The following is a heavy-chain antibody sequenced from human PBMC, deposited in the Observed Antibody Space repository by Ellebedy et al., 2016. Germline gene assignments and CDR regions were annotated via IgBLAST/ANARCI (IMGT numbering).Heavy chain of an antibody. J-gene: IGHJ3*02. D-gene: IGHD2-15*01. Sequence: SETLSLXXTVSGGAINSGAHYWTWIRHHPGTGLEWIGHIHNSGTTYYNPSLKSRTTMSIEPSRNRFSLRLTSVTASDTATYYCARTVITFLMVVVVPDAFDIWGHGTTVTVSS. CDR3: ARTVITFLMVVVVPDAFDI. CDR2: IHNSGTT. V-gene: IGHV4-31*03. CDR1: GGAINSGAHY.